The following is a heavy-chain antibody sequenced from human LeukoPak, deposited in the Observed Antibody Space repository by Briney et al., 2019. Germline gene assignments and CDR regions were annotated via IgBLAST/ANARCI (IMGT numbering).Heavy chain of an antibody. CDR2: IYPGDSDT. J-gene: IGHJ3*02. CDR1: GYNFTTYW. V-gene: IGHV5-51*01. CDR3: ARRRRTSSPDGFDI. Sequence: GESLKISCKGFGYNFTTYWIGWVRQMPGKGLEWMGIIYPGDSDTRYSPSLEGQVTISGDKSIYTAYLQWSSLKASDTAIYYCARRRRTSSPDGFDIWGQGTMVTVFS. D-gene: IGHD1-14*01.